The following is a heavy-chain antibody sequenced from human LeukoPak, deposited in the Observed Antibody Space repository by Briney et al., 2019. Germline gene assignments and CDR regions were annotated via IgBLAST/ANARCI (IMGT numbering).Heavy chain of an antibody. J-gene: IGHJ3*01. CDR1: GFTFSSYA. Sequence: GRSLRLSCAASGFTFSSYAMHWVRQAPGKGLEWVAVIWYDGSKKYYGDSVKGRFTISRDNSKNTLYLQMDSLRAEDTAVYYCARWSADFWGQGTMVTVSS. CDR3: ARWSADF. V-gene: IGHV3-33*08. CDR2: IWYDGSKK. D-gene: IGHD6-13*01.